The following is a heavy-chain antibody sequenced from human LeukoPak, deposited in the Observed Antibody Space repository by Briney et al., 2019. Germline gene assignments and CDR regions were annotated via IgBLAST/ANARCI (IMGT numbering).Heavy chain of an antibody. V-gene: IGHV4-34*01. CDR2: INHSGST. CDR3: ARGPYSSSWPLSFFDY. D-gene: IGHD6-13*01. J-gene: IGHJ4*02. Sequence: SETLSLTCTVSGGSISSYYWSWIRQPPGKGLEWIGEINHSGSTNYNPSLKSRVTISVDTSKNQFSLKLSSVTAADTAVYYCARGPYSSSWPLSFFDYWGQGTLVTVSS. CDR1: GGSISSYY.